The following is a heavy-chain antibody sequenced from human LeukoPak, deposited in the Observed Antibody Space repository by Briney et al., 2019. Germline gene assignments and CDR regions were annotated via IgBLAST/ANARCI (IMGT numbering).Heavy chain of an antibody. V-gene: IGHV3-64*01. CDR2: ISSNGGST. CDR1: GFTFSSYA. J-gene: IGHJ6*02. CDR3: AKDHSRMVRGVINLSYYYYYGMDV. D-gene: IGHD3-10*01. Sequence: PGGSLRLSCAASGFTFSSYAMHWVRQAPGKGLEYVSAISSNGGSTYYANSVKGRFTISRDNSKNTLYLQMNSLRAEDTAVYYCAKDHSRMVRGVINLSYYYYYGMDVWGQGTTVTVSS.